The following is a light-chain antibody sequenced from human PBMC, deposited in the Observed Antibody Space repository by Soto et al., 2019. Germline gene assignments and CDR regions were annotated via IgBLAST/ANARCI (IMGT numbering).Light chain of an antibody. Sequence: QSALTQPASVSESPGQSITISCTGSTSEIGTNNLVSWYQQHPGNAPKLIIYEGYKRPSGVSNRFSGSKSGNTASLTISGLQAEDEADYYCCSYVSGDKWLFGGGTKLTVL. CDR2: EGY. J-gene: IGLJ3*02. V-gene: IGLV2-23*01. CDR3: CSYVSGDKWL. CDR1: TSEIGTNNL.